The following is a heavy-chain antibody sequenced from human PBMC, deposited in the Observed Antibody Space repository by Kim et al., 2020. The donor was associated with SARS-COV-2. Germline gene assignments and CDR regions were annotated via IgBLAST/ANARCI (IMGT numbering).Heavy chain of an antibody. V-gene: IGHV1-46*01. Sequence: ASVKVSCKASGYTFTSYYMHWVRQAPGQGLEWMGIINPSGGSTSYAQKFQGRVTMTRDTSTSTVYMELSSLRSEDTAVYYCAGRNYDILTGPSPGDAFDIWGQGTMVTVSS. CDR1: GYTFTSYY. D-gene: IGHD3-9*01. CDR3: AGRNYDILTGPSPGDAFDI. CDR2: INPSGGST. J-gene: IGHJ3*02.